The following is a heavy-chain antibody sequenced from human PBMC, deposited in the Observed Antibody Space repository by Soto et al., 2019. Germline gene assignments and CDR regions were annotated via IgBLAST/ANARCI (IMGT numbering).Heavy chain of an antibody. CDR3: AKDISRSYGMDV. V-gene: IGHV3-43*01. CDR2: ISWDGGST. Sequence: LRLSCAASGFTFDDYTMHWVRQAPGKGLEWVSLISWDGGSTYYADSVKGRFTISRDNSKNSLYLQMNSLRTEDTALYYCAKDISRSYGMDVWGQGTTVTVSS. J-gene: IGHJ6*02. CDR1: GFTFDDYT.